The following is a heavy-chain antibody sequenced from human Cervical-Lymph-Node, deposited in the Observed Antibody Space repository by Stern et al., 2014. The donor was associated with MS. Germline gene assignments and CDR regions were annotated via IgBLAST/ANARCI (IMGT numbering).Heavy chain of an antibody. V-gene: IGHV3-9*01. J-gene: IGHJ4*02. CDR1: GFTFDDHA. CDR3: AKGNAILDD. CDR2: ISWNSVGI. Sequence: EVQLEESGGGLVQPGRSLRLSCSGSGFTFDDHALHWVRQPPGKGLEWVSGISWNSVGIGYGESVKGRFTISRDNAKNSVYLQMNSLRAEDTALYYCAKGNAILDDWGQGTMVTVSS.